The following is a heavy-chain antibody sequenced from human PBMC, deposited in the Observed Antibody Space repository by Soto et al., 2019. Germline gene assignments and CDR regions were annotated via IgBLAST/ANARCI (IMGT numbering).Heavy chain of an antibody. D-gene: IGHD5-18*01. CDR2: INPNSGGT. CDR1: GYTFTGYY. J-gene: IGHJ5*02. CDR3: ARDRGSGYSYGYNWFDP. V-gene: IGHV1-2*02. Sequence: QVQLVQSGAEVKKPGASVKVSCKASGYTFTGYYMHWVRQAPGQGLEWMGWINPNSGGTNYAQKFQGRVTMTRDTSISTAYMELSMLRSDDTAVYYCARDRGSGYSYGYNWFDPWGQGTLVTVSS.